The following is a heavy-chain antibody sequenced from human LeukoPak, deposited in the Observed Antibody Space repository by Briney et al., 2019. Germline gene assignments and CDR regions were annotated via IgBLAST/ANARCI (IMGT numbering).Heavy chain of an antibody. D-gene: IGHD3-16*02. CDR1: GVSISGTNYY. CDR3: ARRTYSYGFRFDP. CDR2: IDYSGSA. J-gene: IGHJ5*02. Sequence: SETLSLTCTVSGVSISGTNYYWAWIRQPPGQGLEWIGSIDYSGSAVYNPSLNSRLTISVDTSKNQVSLKVPSVTAADTAVYCCARRTYSYGFRFDPWGQGTLVIVSS. V-gene: IGHV4-39*01.